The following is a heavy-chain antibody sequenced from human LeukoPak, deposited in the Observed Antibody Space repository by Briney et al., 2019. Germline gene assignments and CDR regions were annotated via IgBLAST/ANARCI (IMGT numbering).Heavy chain of an antibody. V-gene: IGHV3-48*02. J-gene: IGHJ4*02. D-gene: IGHD2-8*01. CDR1: GFTFNSYS. CDR2: ISHRSEST. CDR3: ARDRGYCPSDDCYRWFHY. Sequence: PGGSLRLSCAASGFTFNSYSMSWVRQAPGKGLEWVSYISHRSESTYYADSVRGRFSISRDDSKSSLYLQMNSLRDEDTAVYYCARDRGYCPSDDCYRWFHYWGQGTLVIVSS.